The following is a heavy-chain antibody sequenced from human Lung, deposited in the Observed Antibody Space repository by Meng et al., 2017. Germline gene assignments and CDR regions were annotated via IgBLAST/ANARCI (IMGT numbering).Heavy chain of an antibody. CDR1: GFTFSDYY. D-gene: IGHD1-20*01. J-gene: IGHJ4*02. CDR3: ARDISGPVGYFDY. CDR2: ISSSGSTI. V-gene: IGHV3-11*01. Sequence: QVQLGEAGGGVVKPGGARRRAGAASGFTFSDYYMSWIRQAPGKGLEWVSYISSSGSTIYYADSVKGRFTISRDNAKNSLYLQMNSLRAEDTAVYYCARDISGPVGYFDYWGQGTLVTVSS.